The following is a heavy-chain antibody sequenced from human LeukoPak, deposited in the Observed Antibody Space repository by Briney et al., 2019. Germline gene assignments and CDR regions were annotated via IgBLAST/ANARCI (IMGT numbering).Heavy chain of an antibody. Sequence: ASVTVSCTASGYTFTSYYMHWVRQAPGQGLEWMGIINPSGGSTSYAQRFQGRVTMTRDTSTSTVYMELSSLRSEDTAVYYCARGGKQLVPPDYWGQGTLVTVSS. CDR3: ARGGKQLVPPDY. J-gene: IGHJ4*02. V-gene: IGHV1-46*01. CDR2: INPSGGST. CDR1: GYTFTSYY. D-gene: IGHD6-6*01.